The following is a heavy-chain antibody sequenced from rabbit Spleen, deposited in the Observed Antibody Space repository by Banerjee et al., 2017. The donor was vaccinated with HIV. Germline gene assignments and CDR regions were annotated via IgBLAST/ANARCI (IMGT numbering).Heavy chain of an antibody. V-gene: IGHV1S45*01. CDR2: INAATAKP. CDR1: GFDFSSYG. J-gene: IGHJ3*01. CDR3: ARGAGSKL. Sequence: QEQLVESGGGLVKPEGSLTLTCKASGFDFSSYGVTWVRQVPGKGLEWIACINAATAKPVYATWAKGRFTISRTSSTTVTLRMTSLTAADTATYFCARGAGSKLWGQGTLVTVS. D-gene: IGHD4-2*01.